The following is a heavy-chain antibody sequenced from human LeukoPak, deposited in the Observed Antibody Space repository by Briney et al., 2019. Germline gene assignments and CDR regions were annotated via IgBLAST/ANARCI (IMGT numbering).Heavy chain of an antibody. Sequence: GGSLRLSCAASGFTFGSYEMNWVRQAPGRGLEWVSSISVRSNYRYYADSVRGRFTISRDDARDSLFLQMNSLRAEDTAVYFCVRLRRNNDRSGYYYYYDYWGQGTLVTVSS. J-gene: IGHJ4*02. CDR2: ISVRSNYR. V-gene: IGHV3-21*01. CDR3: VRLRRNNDRSGYYYYYDY. CDR1: GFTFGSYE. D-gene: IGHD3-22*01.